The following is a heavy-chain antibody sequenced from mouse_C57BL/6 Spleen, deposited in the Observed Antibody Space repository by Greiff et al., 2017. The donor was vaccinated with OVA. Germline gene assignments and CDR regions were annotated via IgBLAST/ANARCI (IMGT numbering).Heavy chain of an antibody. D-gene: IGHD2-5*01. V-gene: IGHV1-26*01. CDR3: ASWEAYYSNYGDY. CDR1: GYTFTDYY. Sequence: EVQLQQSGPELVKPGASVKISCKASGYTFTDYYMNWVKQSHGKSLEWIGDINPNNGGTSYNQKFKGKATLTVDKSSSTAYMELRSLTSEDSAVYYCASWEAYYSNYGDYWGQGTTLTVSS. J-gene: IGHJ2*01. CDR2: INPNNGGT.